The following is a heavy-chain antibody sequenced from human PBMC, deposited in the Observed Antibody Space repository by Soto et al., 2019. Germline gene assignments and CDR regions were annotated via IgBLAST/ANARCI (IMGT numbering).Heavy chain of an antibody. CDR1: GGSISNYY. CDR2: IHYRGST. CDR3: ARREGGFWRFDY. V-gene: IGHV4-59*08. Sequence: QVQLRESGPGLVKPSETLSLTCTVSGGSISNYYWNWIRQPPGKGLEWIGFIHYRGSTNYNPSLKSRVTISVDTSKNQFSLKLSSVTAADTAVYYCARREGGFWRFDYWGQGTLVTVSS. D-gene: IGHD3-16*01. J-gene: IGHJ4*02.